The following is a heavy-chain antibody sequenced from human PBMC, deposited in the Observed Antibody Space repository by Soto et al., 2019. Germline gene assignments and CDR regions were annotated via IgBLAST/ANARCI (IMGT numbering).Heavy chain of an antibody. CDR1: GFTLNNFA. CDR3: ENHSRETASCCGED. J-gene: IGHJ4*02. D-gene: IGHD2-21*01. CDR2: ISGRGDRI. Sequence: EVQLLESGGGLVQPGGPLRLSCAASGFTLNNFAMSWVRQAPGRGLEWVSGISGRGDRINYADSVKGRFTVSRDNSRNTLYLQKHRLSVEDTDVYDGENHSRETASCCGEDWGQGTLVTVSS. V-gene: IGHV3-23*01.